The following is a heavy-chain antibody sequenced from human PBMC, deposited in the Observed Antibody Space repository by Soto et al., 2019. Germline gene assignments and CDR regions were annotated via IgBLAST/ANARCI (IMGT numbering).Heavy chain of an antibody. J-gene: IGHJ4*02. V-gene: IGHV4-31*03. Sequence: QVQLQESGPGLVKPSQTLSLTCTVSGGSISSGGYYWSWIRQHPGKGLEWIGYIYYSGSTYYNPSLKSRVTISVDTAKNQFSLKLSSVTAADKAVYYCATRPGYYYDSSGYYFDYWGQGTLVTVSS. CDR1: GGSISSGGYY. CDR3: ATRPGYYYDSSGYYFDY. CDR2: IYYSGST. D-gene: IGHD3-22*01.